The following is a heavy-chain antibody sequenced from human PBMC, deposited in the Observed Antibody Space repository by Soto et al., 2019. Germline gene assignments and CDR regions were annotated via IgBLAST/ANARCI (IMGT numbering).Heavy chain of an antibody. CDR3: ARSERYFEWLLSFDY. CDR1: GGTFSSYA. D-gene: IGHD3-9*01. Sequence: QVQLVQSGAEVKKPGSSVKVSCKASGGTFSSYAISWVRQAPGQGLEWMGGIIPIFGTANYAQKFQGRVTITADESTSTAYMELSSLRSEDTAVFYCARSERYFEWLLSFDYWGQGTLVTVSS. J-gene: IGHJ4*02. CDR2: IIPIFGTA. V-gene: IGHV1-69*01.